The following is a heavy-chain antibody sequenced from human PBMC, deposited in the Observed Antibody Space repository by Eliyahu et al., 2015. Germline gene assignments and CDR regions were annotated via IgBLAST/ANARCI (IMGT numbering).Heavy chain of an antibody. CDR3: ARLRRNHFDY. Sequence: QLQLQESGPGLVKPSETLSXTXTVXXGSISXTNYYWGWIRQPPGKGLEWIGTIYYSGSTFSNPSLKSRLTMSVDTSKYQFSLKLSSVTAADTAAYYCARLRRNHFDYWGQGTLVTVSS. CDR1: XGSISXTNYY. CDR2: IYYSGST. V-gene: IGHV4-39*01. J-gene: IGHJ4*02.